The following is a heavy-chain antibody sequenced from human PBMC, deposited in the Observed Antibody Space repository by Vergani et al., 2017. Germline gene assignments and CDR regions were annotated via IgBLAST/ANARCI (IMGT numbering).Heavy chain of an antibody. CDR2: ISYDGSNK. CDR3: ARDGFIDV. CDR1: GFTFSSYA. Sequence: QVQLVESGGGVVQPGRSLRLSCAASGFTFSSYAMHWVRQAPGKGLEWVAVISYDGSNKYFADSVKGRFTISRDNSKNTLYLQMNSLRAEDTAVYYCARDGFIDVWGKGTTVTVSS. V-gene: IGHV3-30-3*01. J-gene: IGHJ6*03. D-gene: IGHD2-2*03.